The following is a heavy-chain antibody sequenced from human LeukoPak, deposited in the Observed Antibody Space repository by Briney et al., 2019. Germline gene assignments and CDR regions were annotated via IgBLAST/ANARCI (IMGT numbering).Heavy chain of an antibody. J-gene: IGHJ6*02. CDR3: ARDQIIQLDIVVVVAATRIYGMDV. V-gene: IGHV1-18*01. CDR2: ISAYNGNT. Sequence: GASVKVSCKASGYTFTSYGISWVRQAPGQGLEWMGWISAYNGNTNYAQKLQGRVTMTTDTSTSTAYMELRSLRSDDTAVYYCARDQIIQLDIVVVVAATRIYGMDVWGQGTTVTVSS. D-gene: IGHD2-15*01. CDR1: GYTFTSYG.